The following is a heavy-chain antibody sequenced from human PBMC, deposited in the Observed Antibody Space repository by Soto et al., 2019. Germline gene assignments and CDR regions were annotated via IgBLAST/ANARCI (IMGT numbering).Heavy chain of an antibody. CDR3: AHRVLRTVFGLVTTTAIYFDF. CDR2: IYWDVDK. J-gene: IGHJ4*02. D-gene: IGHD3-3*01. V-gene: IGHV2-5*02. CDR1: GFSLTTSGVG. Sequence: QITWNESGPTQVKPRQTLTLTCTFTGFSLTTSGVGVGWIRQSPGKAPEWLALIYWDVDKRYTPSLKSRLTTTKYTSTNQVVLTMADLDPADTATYYCAHRVLRTVFGLVTTTAIYFDFWGQGTPVAVSS.